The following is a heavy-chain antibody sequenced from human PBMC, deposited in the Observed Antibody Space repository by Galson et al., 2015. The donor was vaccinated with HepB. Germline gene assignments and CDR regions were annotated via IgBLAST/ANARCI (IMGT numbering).Heavy chain of an antibody. J-gene: IGHJ5*02. CDR1: GFTFSSYD. V-gene: IGHV3-23*01. Sequence: SLRLSCAASGFTFSSYDMAWVRQAPGKGLQWVSFISGTGLSTYYADSVKGRFTISRDNSKNMLYLQTKSLRVDDTAVYYCAKGQRVVPATGWFDPWGQGTLVTVSS. CDR2: ISGTGLST. D-gene: IGHD2-21*02. CDR3: AKGQRVVPATGWFDP.